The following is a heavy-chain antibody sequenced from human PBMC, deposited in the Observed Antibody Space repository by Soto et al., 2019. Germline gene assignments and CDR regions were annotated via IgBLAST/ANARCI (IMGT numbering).Heavy chain of an antibody. J-gene: IGHJ4*02. D-gene: IGHD4-17*01. CDR2: IYYSGST. V-gene: IGHV4-31*03. CDR3: ARGFARWQFYFDY. CDR1: GGSISSATYY. Sequence: QVQLQESGPGLVKPSQTLSLTCTVSGGSISSATYYWSWIRQHPGKGLEWIGYIYYSGSTYYNPSLTSRVTMSVDTSKNQFSLKLSSVTAADTAVYYCARGFARWQFYFDYWGQGTLVTVSS.